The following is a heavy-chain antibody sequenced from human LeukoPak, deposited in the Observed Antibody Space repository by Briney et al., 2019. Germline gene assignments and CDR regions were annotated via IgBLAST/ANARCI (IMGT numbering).Heavy chain of an antibody. J-gene: IGHJ4*02. CDR3: AREDQQQLVGGGDYFDY. CDR2: IYYSGST. D-gene: IGHD6-13*01. V-gene: IGHV4-59*12. Sequence: SETLSLTCTVSGGSISSYYWSWIRQPPGKGLEWIGYIYYSGSTNYNPSLKSRVTISVDTSKNQFSLKLSSVTAADTAVYYCAREDQQQLVGGGDYFDYWGQGTLVTVSS. CDR1: GGSISSYY.